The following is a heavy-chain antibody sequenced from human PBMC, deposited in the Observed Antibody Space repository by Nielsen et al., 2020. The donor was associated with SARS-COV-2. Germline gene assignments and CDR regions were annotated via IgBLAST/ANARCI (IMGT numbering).Heavy chain of an antibody. Sequence: ASVKVSCKASGYTFTGYYMHWVRQAPGQGLEWMGIINPSGGGTSYAQKFQGRVTMTRDTSTTTVYMELSSLRSEDTALYYCARGHYGDYSVDYWGQGTLVTVSS. CDR3: ARGHYGDYSVDY. CDR2: INPSGGGT. D-gene: IGHD4-17*01. V-gene: IGHV1-46*01. CDR1: GYTFTGYY. J-gene: IGHJ4*02.